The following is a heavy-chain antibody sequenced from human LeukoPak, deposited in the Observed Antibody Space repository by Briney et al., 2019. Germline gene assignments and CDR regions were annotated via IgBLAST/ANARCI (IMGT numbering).Heavy chain of an antibody. J-gene: IGHJ6*02. CDR2: IYYSGST. Sequence: SETLSLTCTVSGGSISSSSYYWGWIRQPPGKGLEWIGSIYYSGSTYYNPSLKSRVTISVDRSKNQFSLKLSSVTAADTAVYYCARETYHYYGMDVWGQGTTVTVSS. V-gene: IGHV4-39*07. CDR1: GGSISSSSYY. CDR3: ARETYHYYGMDV.